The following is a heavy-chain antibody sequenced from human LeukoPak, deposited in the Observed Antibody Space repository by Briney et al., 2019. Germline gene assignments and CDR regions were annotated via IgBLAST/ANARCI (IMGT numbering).Heavy chain of an antibody. CDR2: FGPEDGET. V-gene: IGHV1-24*01. J-gene: IGHJ3*02. CDR1: GYTLTVLS. CDR3: ARDGTSSGSPFGRAFDI. Sequence: ASVKVSCKVSGYTLTVLSMHWVRQAPGKGLEWMGGFGPEDGETIYAQKFQGRVTMTEDTSTDTAYMELSSLRSEDTAVYYCARDGTSSGSPFGRAFDIWGQETMVTVSS. D-gene: IGHD6-19*01.